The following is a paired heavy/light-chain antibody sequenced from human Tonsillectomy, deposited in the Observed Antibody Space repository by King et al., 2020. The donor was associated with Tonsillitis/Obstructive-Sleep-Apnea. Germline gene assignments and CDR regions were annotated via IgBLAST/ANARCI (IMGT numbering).Heavy chain of an antibody. CDR2: INTNTGSP. Sequence: QVQLVQSGSELKKPGASVKVSCKASGYTFTRYAMNWVRQAPGQGLEWMGWINTNTGSPTYAQGFTGRFVFSLDTSVNTAYLQISSLKAGDTAVYYCARSYYYGSESYSDYYYMDVWGKGTTVTVSS. CDR1: GYTFTRYA. CDR3: ARSYYYGSESYSDYYYMDV. J-gene: IGHJ6*03. D-gene: IGHD3-10*01. V-gene: IGHV7-4-1*02.
Light chain of an antibody. Sequence: QSVLTQPPSASGTPGQRVTISCSGSSSNIGSLSVYWYQHLPGTAPKLLIYRNNQRPSGVPDRFSGSKSGTSTSLAISGLRSEDEADYYCASWDDSLSAWVFGGGTKLTVL. CDR1: SSNIGSLS. V-gene: IGLV1-47*01. CDR2: RNN. CDR3: ASWDDSLSAWV. J-gene: IGLJ3*02.